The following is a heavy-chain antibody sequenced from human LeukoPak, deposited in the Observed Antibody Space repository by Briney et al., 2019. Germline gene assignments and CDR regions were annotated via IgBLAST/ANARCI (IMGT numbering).Heavy chain of an antibody. CDR1: GFTFSSYS. Sequence: GGSLRLSCAASGFTFSSYSMNWVRQAPGKGLEWVSSISSSSSSYIYYADSVKGRFTISRDNAKNSLYLQMNSLRAEDTAVYYCARIPGGDNDAFDIWGQGTMVTVSS. V-gene: IGHV3-21*01. CDR2: ISSSSSSYI. J-gene: IGHJ3*02. D-gene: IGHD3-16*01. CDR3: ARIPGGDNDAFDI.